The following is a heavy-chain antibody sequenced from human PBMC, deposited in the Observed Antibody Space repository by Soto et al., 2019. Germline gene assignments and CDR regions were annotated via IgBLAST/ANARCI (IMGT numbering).Heavy chain of an antibody. CDR3: AREGEYCSGASCYST. V-gene: IGHV3-11*06. Sequence: QVQLVESGGGLVKPGGSLRLSCAASGFTFSDYYMSWIRQAPGKGLEWVSYISSSSSYTNYADSVKGRFTISRDNAKNSLYLQMNSLRAEDTAMYYCAREGEYCSGASCYSTWGQGTLVTVSS. CDR1: GFTFSDYY. J-gene: IGHJ5*02. CDR2: ISSSSSYT. D-gene: IGHD2-15*01.